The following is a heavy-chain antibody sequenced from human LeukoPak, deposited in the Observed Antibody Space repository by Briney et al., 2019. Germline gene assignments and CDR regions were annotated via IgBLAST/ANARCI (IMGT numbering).Heavy chain of an antibody. J-gene: IGHJ4*02. CDR3: ARDSSRGDFEH. CDR2: INLDGIKR. V-gene: IGHV3-7*01. CDR1: GFMFSNYW. Sequence: GGSLRLSCAASGFMFSNYWMSWVRQVPGKGLEWVANINLDGIKRYYVDSVKGRFTISRDNAKKSLYLQMNSLRAEDTAVYFCARDSSRGDFEHWGQRTLVTVSS. D-gene: IGHD3-10*01.